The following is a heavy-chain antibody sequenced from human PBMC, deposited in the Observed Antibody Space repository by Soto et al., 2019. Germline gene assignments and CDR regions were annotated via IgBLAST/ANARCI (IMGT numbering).Heavy chain of an antibody. CDR2: IYHSGYT. CDR3: ARAHYGDYGYGMDV. J-gene: IGHJ6*02. V-gene: IGHV4-30-2*01. Sequence: QLQLQESGSGLVKPSQTLSLTCAVSGGSISSGGYSWRWIRQPPGKGLEWIGYIYHSGYTYYNPSLKSRVTISVDRSKNQFSLKLSSVTAADTAVYYCARAHYGDYGYGMDVWGQGTTVTVSS. D-gene: IGHD4-17*01. CDR1: GGSISSGGYS.